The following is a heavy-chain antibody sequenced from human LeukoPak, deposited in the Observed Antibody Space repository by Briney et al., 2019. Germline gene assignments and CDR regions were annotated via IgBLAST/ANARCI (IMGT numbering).Heavy chain of an antibody. J-gene: IGHJ4*02. CDR3: ARQWFDSNYYFDY. Sequence: GEFLKISCKGSGYSFTSYWIGWVRQMPGKGLEWMGIIYPGDSDTRYSPSFQGQVTISADKSISTAYLQWSSLKASDTAMYYCARQWFDSNYYFDYWGQGTLVTVSS. CDR1: GYSFTSYW. CDR2: IYPGDSDT. V-gene: IGHV5-51*01. D-gene: IGHD4-11*01.